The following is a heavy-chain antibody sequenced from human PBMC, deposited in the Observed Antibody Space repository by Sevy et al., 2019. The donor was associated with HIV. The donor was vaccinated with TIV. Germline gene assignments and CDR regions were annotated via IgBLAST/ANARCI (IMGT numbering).Heavy chain of an antibody. CDR1: GGSISSSNW. J-gene: IGHJ4*02. Sequence: SETLSLTCAVSGGSISSSNWWRWVRQPPGKGLEWIREIYHSGSTNYNPSLKSRVTISVDKSKNQFSLKLSSVTAADTAVYYCARYVVVTATIDYWGQGTLVTVSS. CDR3: ARYVVVTATIDY. D-gene: IGHD2-21*02. CDR2: IYHSGST. V-gene: IGHV4-4*02.